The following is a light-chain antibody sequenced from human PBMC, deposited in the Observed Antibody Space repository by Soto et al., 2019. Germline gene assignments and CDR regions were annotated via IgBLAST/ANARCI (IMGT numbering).Light chain of an antibody. CDR1: QGINTW. V-gene: IGKV1-12*02. CDR2: AAS. J-gene: IGKJ3*01. CDR3: QQANSFPFT. Sequence: DLRMTQSPSSVSASVGDRVTITCRASQGINTWLAWYQQKPGRAPKLLIYAASSLQSGVPSRFSGSGSGTDFTLTISSLQPEDFAVYYCQQANSFPFTFGPGTKVDIK.